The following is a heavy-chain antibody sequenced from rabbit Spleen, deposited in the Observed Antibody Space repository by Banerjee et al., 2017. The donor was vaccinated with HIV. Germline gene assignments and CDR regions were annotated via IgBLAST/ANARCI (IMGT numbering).Heavy chain of an antibody. CDR2: IYTGSGTT. CDR3: ARDIVGRSTYMGL. Sequence: QEQLVESGGGLVKPGASLTLTCTASGLDFSSSYYMCWVRQAPGKGLEWIACIYTGSGTTYYASWAKGRFTISKTSTTVTLQLNSLTAADTATYFCARDIVGRSTYMGLWGPGTLVTVS. D-gene: IGHD8-1*01. J-gene: IGHJ4*01. V-gene: IGHV1S45*01. CDR1: GLDFSSSYY.